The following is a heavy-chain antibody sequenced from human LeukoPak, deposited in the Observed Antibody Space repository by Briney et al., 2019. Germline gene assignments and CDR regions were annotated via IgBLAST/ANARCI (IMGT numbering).Heavy chain of an antibody. CDR1: GFTFSSYA. V-gene: IGHV3-23*01. D-gene: IGHD1-26*01. CDR2: ISGSGGST. CDR3: ASFSGAVLTS. Sequence: GGSLRLSCAASGFTFSSYAMSWVRQAPGKGLEWVSAISGSGGSTYYADSVKGRFTISRDNSKNTLYLQMNSLRPEDTAVYYCASFSGAVLTSWGQGTLDTVSS. J-gene: IGHJ5*02.